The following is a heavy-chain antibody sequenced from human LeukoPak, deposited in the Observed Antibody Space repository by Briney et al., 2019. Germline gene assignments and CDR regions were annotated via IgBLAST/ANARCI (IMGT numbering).Heavy chain of an antibody. D-gene: IGHD3-22*01. J-gene: IGHJ4*02. CDR2: ISYDRSNK. Sequence: TGGSLRLSCAASGFTFSSYAMPWVRQAPGKGLEWVAVISYDRSNKYNADSVKGRFTISRDNSKNTLYLQMNSLRAEDTAVYYCAGGPNYYDSSGYYYSPNFDYWGQGILVTVSS. CDR3: AGGPNYYDSSGYYYSPNFDY. CDR1: GFTFSSYA. V-gene: IGHV3-30-3*01.